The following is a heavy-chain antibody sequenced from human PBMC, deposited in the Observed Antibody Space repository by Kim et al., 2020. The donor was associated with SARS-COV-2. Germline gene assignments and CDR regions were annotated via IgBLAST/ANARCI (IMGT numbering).Heavy chain of an antibody. Sequence: RPSFQGQVTISADKSISTAYLQWSSLKASDTAMYYCARHMGAATGDAFDIWGQGTMVTISS. V-gene: IGHV5-51*01. J-gene: IGHJ3*02. CDR3: ARHMGAATGDAFDI. D-gene: IGHD1-26*01.